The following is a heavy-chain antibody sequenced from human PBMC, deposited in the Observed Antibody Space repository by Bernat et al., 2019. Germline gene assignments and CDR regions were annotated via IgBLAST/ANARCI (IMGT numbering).Heavy chain of an antibody. Sequence: QVQLVQSGAEVKKPGSSVKVSCKASGGTFSSYTISWVRQAPGQGLEWMGRIIPILGIANYAQKFQGRVTITADKSTSTAYMELSSLGAEDTAVYYCASMPWEGQPAAAFDVWGQGTMVTVSS. J-gene: IGHJ3*01. CDR2: IIPILGIA. CDR1: GGTFSSYT. CDR3: ASMPWEGQPAAAFDV. V-gene: IGHV1-69*02. D-gene: IGHD1-26*01.